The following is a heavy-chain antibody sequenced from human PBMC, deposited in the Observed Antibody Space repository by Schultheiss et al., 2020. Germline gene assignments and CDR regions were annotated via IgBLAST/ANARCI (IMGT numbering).Heavy chain of an antibody. CDR2: IRSKANSYAT. Sequence: GGSLRLSCAASGFTFSNYAMHWVRQASGKGLEWVGRIRSKANSYATAYAASVKGRFTISRDDSKNTAYLQMNSLKTDDTAVYYCSSSGYSNNYYYYYGMDVWGQSTTVTVAS. J-gene: IGHJ6*02. D-gene: IGHD5-18*01. CDR3: SSSGYSNNYYYYYGMDV. V-gene: IGHV3-73*01. CDR1: GFTFSNYA.